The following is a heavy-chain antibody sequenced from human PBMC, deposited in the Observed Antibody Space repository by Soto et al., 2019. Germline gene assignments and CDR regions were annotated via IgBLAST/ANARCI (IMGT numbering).Heavy chain of an antibody. V-gene: IGHV2-5*02. J-gene: IGHJ4*02. D-gene: IGHD3-9*01. CDR2: IYWDEDK. CDR1: GFSLSTHTVG. Sequence: QITLKESGPTLVKPTQTLTLTCTFSGFSLSTHTVGVAWIRQPPGKALEWLALIYWDEDKRYSPSLKSRLTITKDTSKNQVVLTMTNMDPVDPATYYCAHMVPFDYRGYNFEFWGQGILVTVSS. CDR3: AHMVPFDYRGYNFEF.